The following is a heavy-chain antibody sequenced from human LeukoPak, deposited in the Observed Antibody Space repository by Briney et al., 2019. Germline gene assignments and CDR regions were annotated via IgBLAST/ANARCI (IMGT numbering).Heavy chain of an antibody. CDR3: ARACSGGSCYHYYYYGMDV. D-gene: IGHD2-15*01. CDR2: IYHSGST. Sequence: SQTLSLTCAVSGGSISSGGYSWSWIRQPPGKGLEWIGYIYHSGSTYYNPSLKSRVTISVDRSKNQFYLKLSYVTAADTAVYYCARACSGGSCYHYYYYGMDVWGQGTTVTVSS. CDR1: GGSISSGGYS. J-gene: IGHJ6*02. V-gene: IGHV4-30-2*01.